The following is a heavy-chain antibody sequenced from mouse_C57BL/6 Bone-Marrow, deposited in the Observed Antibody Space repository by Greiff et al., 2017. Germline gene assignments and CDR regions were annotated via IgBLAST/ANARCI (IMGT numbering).Heavy chain of an antibody. J-gene: IGHJ2*01. Sequence: VQLQQSGAELVRPGASVKLSCTASGFNIKDDYMHWVKQRPEQGLEWIGWIDPENGDTAYASKFQGKATITADTSSNTAYLQLSSLTSEDTAIYYCTSWDVFDYWGQGTTLTVSS. V-gene: IGHV14-4*01. CDR2: IDPENGDT. D-gene: IGHD4-1*01. CDR1: GFNIKDDY. CDR3: TSWDVFDY.